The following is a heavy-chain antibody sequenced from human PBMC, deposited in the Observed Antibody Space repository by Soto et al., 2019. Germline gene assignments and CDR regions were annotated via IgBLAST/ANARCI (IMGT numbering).Heavy chain of an antibody. J-gene: IGHJ4*02. CDR3: ARRYFSGWLDY. CDR2: IFHSGNT. Sequence: QLQLQESGSGLVKPSQTLSLTCAVSGGSISSGGYSWSWIRQPPGKGLEWIGYIFHSGNTYYNPSLRSRVSLSVDRSSNQFSLDLSSVTAADTAVYSWARRYFSGWLDYWGQGTLVTVSS. CDR1: GGSISSGGYS. D-gene: IGHD6-19*01. V-gene: IGHV4-30-2*01.